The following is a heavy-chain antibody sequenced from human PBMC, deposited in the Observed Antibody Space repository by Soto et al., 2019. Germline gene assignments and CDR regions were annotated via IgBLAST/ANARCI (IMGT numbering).Heavy chain of an antibody. J-gene: IGHJ4*02. CDR2: VSASGLNT. Sequence: EVQLLESGGKLVQPGGSLTLSCAASGFTFSTYAMAWVRQAPGKGLEWVSGVSASGLNTDYADPVKGRFYISRDNSMSTVHRHMNSLSGEERALHCRSIDRARWTAGYCLDWGGQRTPVTVS. CDR1: GFTFSTYA. V-gene: IGHV3-23*01. D-gene: IGHD3-3*01. CDR3: SIDRARWTAGYCLDW.